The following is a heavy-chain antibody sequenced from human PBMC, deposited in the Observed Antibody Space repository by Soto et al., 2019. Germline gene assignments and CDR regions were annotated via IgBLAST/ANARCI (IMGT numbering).Heavy chain of an antibody. J-gene: IGHJ6*02. CDR1: GYTFTGYY. D-gene: IGHD4-17*01. CDR3: AAPGTTVTTMAYYYYGMDV. CDR2: INPNSGGT. V-gene: IGHV1-2*02. Sequence: VASVKVSCKASGYTFTGYYMHWVRQAPGQGLEWMGWINPNSGGTNYAQKFQGRVTMTRDTSISTAYMELSRLRSDDTAVYYCAAPGTTVTTMAYYYYGMDVWGQGTTVTVSS.